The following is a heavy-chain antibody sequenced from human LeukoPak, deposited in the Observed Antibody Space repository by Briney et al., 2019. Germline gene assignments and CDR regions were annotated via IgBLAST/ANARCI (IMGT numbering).Heavy chain of an antibody. J-gene: IGHJ6*03. V-gene: IGHV3-23*01. Sequence: PGGSLRLSCAAAAFTFSSYAMSWVCQAPGNGLEWVSGISGSGGSTYYADSVKGRFTIARDNSKNKLVLQMNSLRPEDTAVYYCAKAGQYDSSGYYYDKYYYYMDVWGKGTTVTVSS. CDR2: ISGSGGST. D-gene: IGHD3-22*01. CDR3: AKAGQYDSSGYYYDKYYYYMDV. CDR1: AFTFSSYA.